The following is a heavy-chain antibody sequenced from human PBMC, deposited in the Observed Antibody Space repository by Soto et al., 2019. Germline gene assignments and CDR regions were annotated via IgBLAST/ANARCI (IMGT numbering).Heavy chain of an antibody. V-gene: IGHV3-74*03. J-gene: IGHJ4*02. D-gene: IGHD2-2*02. CDR3: VRNTHGLSY. Sequence: GGSLGLPVQAFGFPFNFYWRNWARQAPGKGLVWVSRINTDGSATAYADSVKGRFTISRDNAKSTLYLQMNSLSAEDTAVYYCVRNTHGLSYWGQGTLVTVSS. CDR2: INTDGSAT. CDR1: GFPFNFYW.